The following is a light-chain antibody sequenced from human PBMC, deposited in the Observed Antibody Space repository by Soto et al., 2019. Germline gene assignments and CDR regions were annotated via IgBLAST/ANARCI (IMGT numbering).Light chain of an antibody. J-gene: IGKJ4*02. CDR3: CLYGSSPPLT. V-gene: IGKV3-20*01. CDR1: QSVSSSH. CDR2: GAS. Sequence: LVFTKYPGTLSLSPGARATLSCRASQSVSSSHLAWDQQKPGQAPRLFIYGASSRATGMPDRFSGSGGATAYFLTTSTPVQHDFLVNYCCLYGSSPPLTFGEGTKGDI.